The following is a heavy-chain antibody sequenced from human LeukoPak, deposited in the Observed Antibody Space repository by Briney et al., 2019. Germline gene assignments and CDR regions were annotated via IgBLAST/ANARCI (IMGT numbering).Heavy chain of an antibody. D-gene: IGHD6-19*01. CDR3: ARVKAVAEVYYYGMDL. Sequence: PGGSLRLSCAASGFTFSSYAMDWVRQAPGKGLEWVAVISYDGSNKYYADSVKGRFTISRDNAKNSLYLQMNSLRAEDTAVYYCARVKAVAEVYYYGMDLWGQGTTVTVSS. CDR1: GFTFSSYA. V-gene: IGHV3-30-3*01. CDR2: ISYDGSNK. J-gene: IGHJ6*02.